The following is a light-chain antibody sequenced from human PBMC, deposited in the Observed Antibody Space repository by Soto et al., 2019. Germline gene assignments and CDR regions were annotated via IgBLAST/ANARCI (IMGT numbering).Light chain of an antibody. CDR3: QQYGSSGT. CDR2: GAS. J-gene: IGKJ1*01. V-gene: IGKV3-20*01. Sequence: SVGDRATLSCRASQSVSNNYLAWYQQKPGQAPRLLIYGASNRATGIPDRFSGSGSGTDFTLTISRLEPEDFAVYYCQQYGSSGTFGQGTKVDIK. CDR1: QSVSNNY.